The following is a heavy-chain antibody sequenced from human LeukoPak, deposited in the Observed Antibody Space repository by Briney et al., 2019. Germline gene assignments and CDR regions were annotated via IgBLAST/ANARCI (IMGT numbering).Heavy chain of an antibody. CDR1: GGSIRSGDYY. J-gene: IGHJ3*02. V-gene: IGHV4-30-4*08. Sequence: TLSLTCIVSGGSIRSGDYYWSWIRQPPERGLEWIGYIYFNGDTYYNASLKSRLSISVDTSKNQFSLKLTSVTAADTAVYYCARAGVVPAAINRAFDIWGQGSVVTVSS. CDR2: IYFNGDT. CDR3: ARAGVVPAAINRAFDI. D-gene: IGHD2-2*02.